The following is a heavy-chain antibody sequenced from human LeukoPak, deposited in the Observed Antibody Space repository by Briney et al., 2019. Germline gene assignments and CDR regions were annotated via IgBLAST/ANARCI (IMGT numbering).Heavy chain of an antibody. CDR2: FDPEDGET. J-gene: IGHJ4*02. CDR3: ATAIFFSRVPRG. D-gene: IGHD2-15*01. Sequence: ASVKVSCKVSGYTLTELSMHWVRQAPGKGVEWMGGFDPEDGETIYAQKFQGRVTMTEDTSTDTAYMELSSLRSEDTAVYYCATAIFFSRVPRGWGQGTLVTVSS. CDR1: GYTLTELS. V-gene: IGHV1-24*01.